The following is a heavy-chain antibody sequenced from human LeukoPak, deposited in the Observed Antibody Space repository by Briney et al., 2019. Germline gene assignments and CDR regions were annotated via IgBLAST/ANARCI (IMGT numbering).Heavy chain of an antibody. CDR3: ARAYSGAYRAGDY. D-gene: IGHD1-26*01. V-gene: IGHV3-7*01. Sequence: PGGSLRLSCAASGFTFSDYWMTWVRQAPGKGLEWVADIKEDGSEKYYVDSVMGRFTISRDNAKNSLYLQMTSLRAEDTAVYYCARAYSGAYRAGDYWGQGTLVTVSS. CDR1: GFTFSDYW. J-gene: IGHJ4*02. CDR2: IKEDGSEK.